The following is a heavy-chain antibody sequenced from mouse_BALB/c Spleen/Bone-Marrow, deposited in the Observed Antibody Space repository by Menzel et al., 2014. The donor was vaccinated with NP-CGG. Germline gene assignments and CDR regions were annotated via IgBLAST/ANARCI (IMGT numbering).Heavy chain of an antibody. D-gene: IGHD2-10*02. V-gene: IGHV2-3*01. CDR2: MWGDGST. J-gene: IGHJ4*01. Sequence: VQLVESGPGLVAPSQSLSITCTVSGFSLTSYGVSWVRQPPGKGLEWLGVMWGDGSTNYHSALISRLSISKDNSKSQVFLKLNSLQTDDTASYQCAKGEYGKRYYVMDYWGQGTSVTVSS. CDR3: AKGEYGKRYYVMDY. CDR1: GFSLTSYG.